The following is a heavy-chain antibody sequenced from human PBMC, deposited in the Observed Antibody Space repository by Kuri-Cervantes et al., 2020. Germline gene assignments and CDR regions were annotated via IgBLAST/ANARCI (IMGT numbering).Heavy chain of an antibody. D-gene: IGHD4-17*01. CDR3: ARDSLYDYRDMGLVY. CDR1: GGSFSGYY. Sequence: GSLRLSCAAYGGSFSGYYWSWIRQPPGKGLEWIGEIYHSGYTEYNPSLKSRVTILIDKSKKQFSLRLNSVTAADTAVYLCARDSLYDYRDMGLVYWGQGILVTVSS. CDR2: IYHSGYT. J-gene: IGHJ4*02. V-gene: IGHV4-34*01.